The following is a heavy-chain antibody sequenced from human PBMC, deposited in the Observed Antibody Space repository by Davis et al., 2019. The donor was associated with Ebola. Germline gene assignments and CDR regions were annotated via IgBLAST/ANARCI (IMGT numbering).Heavy chain of an antibody. CDR2: ISVRSIT. V-gene: IGHV3-23*01. CDR1: GFIFSSYA. Sequence: GESLKISCAASGFIFSSYAMSWVRQAPGKGLEWVASISVRSITYHADPVKGRFTISRDNSKNTLYLQMSSLRAEDTAVYYCAKVHPPTTVTTGWFDPWGQGTLVTVSS. CDR3: AKVHPPTTVTTGWFDP. D-gene: IGHD4-17*01. J-gene: IGHJ5*02.